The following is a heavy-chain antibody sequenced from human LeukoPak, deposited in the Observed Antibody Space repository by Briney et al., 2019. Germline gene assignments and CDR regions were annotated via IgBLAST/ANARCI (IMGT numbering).Heavy chain of an antibody. D-gene: IGHD3-3*01. CDR2: IYYSGST. CDR1: GGSTSSYY. Sequence: SETLSLTCTVSGGSTSSYYWSWIRQPPGKGLEWIGYIYYSGSTNYNPSLKSRVTISVDTSKNQFSLKLSSVTAADTAVYYCARGYDFWSGYHLDYWGQGTLVTVSS. V-gene: IGHV4-59*08. J-gene: IGHJ4*02. CDR3: ARGYDFWSGYHLDY.